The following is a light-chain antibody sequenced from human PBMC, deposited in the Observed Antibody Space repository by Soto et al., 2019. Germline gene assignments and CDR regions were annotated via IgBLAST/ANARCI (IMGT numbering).Light chain of an antibody. Sequence: DIPMTQSPSTLSASVGDRVTITCRASQSIDNWLAWYQQKPGKAPKLLIHTAIILQSGVPSRFSGSASGTEFSLTISTLHPDDFATYYCQRYNDYQYVFGQGTKL. CDR3: QRYNDYQYV. CDR1: QSIDNW. J-gene: IGKJ2*01. CDR2: TAI. V-gene: IGKV1-5*03.